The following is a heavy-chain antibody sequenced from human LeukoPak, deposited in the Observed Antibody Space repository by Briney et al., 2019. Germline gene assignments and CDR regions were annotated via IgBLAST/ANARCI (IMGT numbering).Heavy chain of an antibody. J-gene: IGHJ1*01. CDR1: GATFSSYA. D-gene: IGHD4-17*01. V-gene: IGHV1-69*13. Sequence: GASVKLSCKASGATFSSYAISWVRQAPGQGLEWMRGIIPIFGTANYAQKFQGRVTITAEESTSTAYMELSSLRSEDTAVYYCAGSTVTRLAEYFQHWGQGALVTVSS. CDR3: AGSTVTRLAEYFQH. CDR2: IIPIFGTA.